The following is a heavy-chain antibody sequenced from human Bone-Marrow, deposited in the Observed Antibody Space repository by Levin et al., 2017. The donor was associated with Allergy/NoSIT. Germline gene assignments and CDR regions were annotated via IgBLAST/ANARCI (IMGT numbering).Heavy chain of an antibody. CDR3: AREGTPQSWDY. V-gene: IGHV4-30-4*01. D-gene: IGHD3-10*01. Sequence: SETLSLTCIVSGGSINSGDYYWSWLRQPPGKGLEWIGYIYYSGSTYSSPSLKSRVSISVDTSKNQFSLKLTSMTAADTAVYYCAREGTPQSWDYWGQGTLVSVSS. CDR2: IYYSGST. J-gene: IGHJ4*02. CDR1: GGSINSGDYY.